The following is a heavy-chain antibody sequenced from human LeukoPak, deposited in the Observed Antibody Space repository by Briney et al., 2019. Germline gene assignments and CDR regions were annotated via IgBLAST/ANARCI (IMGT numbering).Heavy chain of an antibody. J-gene: IGHJ6*03. V-gene: IGHV3-33*06. Sequence: PGRSLRLSCAASGFTFSSYGMHWVRQAPGKGLEWVTVIWYDGSNKYYADSVKGRFTISRDNSKNTLYLQMNSLRAEDTAVYYCAKGPFRGYYYYYMDVWGKGTTVTVS. CDR3: AKGPFRGYYYYYMDV. D-gene: IGHD3-10*01. CDR1: GFTFSSYG. CDR2: IWYDGSNK.